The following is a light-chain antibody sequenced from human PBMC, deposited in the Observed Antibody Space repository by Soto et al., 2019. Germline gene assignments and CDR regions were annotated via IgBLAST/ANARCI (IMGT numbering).Light chain of an antibody. CDR1: SSDVGSYNR. Sequence: QSALTQPPSVSGSPGQSVTISCTGTSSDVGSYNRVSWYQQPPGTAPKVMIYDVSNRPSGVPDRFSGSKSGNTASLTISGLQAEDESDYYCSSYTSSSTYVLGTGTKVTVL. CDR2: DVS. V-gene: IGLV2-18*02. CDR3: SSYTSSSTYV. J-gene: IGLJ1*01.